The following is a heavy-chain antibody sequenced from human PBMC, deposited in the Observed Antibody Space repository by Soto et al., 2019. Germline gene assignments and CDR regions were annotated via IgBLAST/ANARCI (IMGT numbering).Heavy chain of an antibody. CDR1: GGTFSSYA. J-gene: IGHJ6*02. CDR3: ARHDGSSGYYVRDYYYGMDV. D-gene: IGHD3-22*01. V-gene: IGHV1-69*01. Sequence: QVQLVQSGAEVKKPGSSVKVSCQASGGTFSSYAISWVRQAPGQGLEWMGGLIPIFGTANYAQKFQGRVTITADESTSTAYMELSSLRSEDTAVYYCARHDGSSGYYVRDYYYGMDVWGQGTTVTVSS. CDR2: LIPIFGTA.